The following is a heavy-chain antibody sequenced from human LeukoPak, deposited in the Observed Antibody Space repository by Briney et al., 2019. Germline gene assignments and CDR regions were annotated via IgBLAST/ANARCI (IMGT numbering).Heavy chain of an antibody. J-gene: IGHJ4*02. Sequence: GESLQISCKGSGYSFTSYWIGWVRPMPGKGLEWMGMIYPGDSDNRYSPSFQGQVTISADNSITTAYLLWSRLQASDTALYYSATRVGATFDYWGQGTLVTVSS. CDR3: ATRVGATFDY. D-gene: IGHD1-26*01. CDR2: IYPGDSDN. V-gene: IGHV5-51*01. CDR1: GYSFTSYW.